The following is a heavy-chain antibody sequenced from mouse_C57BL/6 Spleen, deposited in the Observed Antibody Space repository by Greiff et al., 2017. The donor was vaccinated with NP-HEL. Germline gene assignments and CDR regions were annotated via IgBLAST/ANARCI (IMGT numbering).Heavy chain of an antibody. CDR3: VRSFSNYVGLFAY. CDR1: GFSFNTYA. J-gene: IGHJ3*01. D-gene: IGHD2-5*01. V-gene: IGHV10-1*01. CDR2: IRSKSNNYAT. Sequence: EVKLVESGGGLVQPKGSLKLSCAASGFSFNTYAMNWVRQAPGKGLEWVARIRSKSNNYATYYADSVKDRFTISRDDSESMLYLQMNNLKTEDTAMYYCVRSFSNYVGLFAYWGQGTLVTVSA.